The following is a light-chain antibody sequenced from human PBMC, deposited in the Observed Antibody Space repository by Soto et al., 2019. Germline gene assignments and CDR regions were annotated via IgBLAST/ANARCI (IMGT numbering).Light chain of an antibody. J-gene: IGKJ5*01. Sequence: IVLTQSPGTLSLSPGERATLSCRASQSVTTQLAWYQQKPGQAPRLLIYDASNRATGIPARFSGSGSGTEFTLTISSLQPEDFATYYCQQLLSYPITFGQGTRLEIK. V-gene: IGKV3-11*01. CDR3: QQLLSYPIT. CDR1: QSVTTQ. CDR2: DAS.